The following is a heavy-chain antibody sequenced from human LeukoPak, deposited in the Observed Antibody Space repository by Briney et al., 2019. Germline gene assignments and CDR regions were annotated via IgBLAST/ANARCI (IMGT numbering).Heavy chain of an antibody. CDR2: IYYSGST. CDR1: GGSISSGGYY. J-gene: IGHJ4*02. Sequence: SETLSLTCTVSGGSISSGGYYWSWIRQHPGTGLEWIGYIYYSGSTYYNPSLKSRVTISVDTSKNQFSLKLSSVTAADTAVYYCARSGGILTGYYPSLSFDYWGQGTLVTVSS. V-gene: IGHV4-31*03. D-gene: IGHD3-9*01. CDR3: ARSGGILTGYYPSLSFDY.